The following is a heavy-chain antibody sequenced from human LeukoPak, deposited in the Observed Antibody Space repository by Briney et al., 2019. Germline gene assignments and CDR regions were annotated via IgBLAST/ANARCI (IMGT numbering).Heavy chain of an antibody. CDR3: AKAPKTSTYYYMDV. CDR1: GFTFSSYA. CDR2: ISGSGGST. Sequence: GGSLRLSCAASGFTFSSYAMSWVRQAPGKGLEWVSAISGSGGSTYYADSVKGRFTISGDNSKNTLYLQMNSLRAEGTAVYYCAKAPKTSTYYYMDVWGKGTTVTVSS. D-gene: IGHD2-2*01. V-gene: IGHV3-23*01. J-gene: IGHJ6*03.